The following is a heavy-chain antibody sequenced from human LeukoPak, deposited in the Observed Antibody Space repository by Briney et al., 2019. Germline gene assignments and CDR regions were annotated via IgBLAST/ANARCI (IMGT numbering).Heavy chain of an antibody. V-gene: IGHV3-48*01. J-gene: IGHJ3*02. CDR1: GFTFSSYS. Sequence: PGGSLRLSCAASGFTFSSYSMNWVRQAPGKGLEWVSYISSSSSTIYYADSVKGRFTISRDNAKSSLYLQMNSLRAEDTAVYYCARVRAFDIWGQGTMVTVSS. CDR3: ARVRAFDI. CDR2: ISSSSSTI.